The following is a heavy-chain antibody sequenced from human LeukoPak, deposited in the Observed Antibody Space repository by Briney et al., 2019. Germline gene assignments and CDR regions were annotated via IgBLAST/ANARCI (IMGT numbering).Heavy chain of an antibody. J-gene: IGHJ4*02. V-gene: IGHV4-34*01. CDR2: INHSGST. Sequence: SETLSLTCAVYGGSFSGYYWSWIRQPPGKGLEWIGEINHSGSTNYNPSLKSRVTISVDTSKNQFSLKLSSVTAADTAVYYCARGGGGLRWYFDYWGQGTLVTVSS. CDR1: GGSFSGYY. CDR3: ARGGGGLRWYFDY. D-gene: IGHD4-23*01.